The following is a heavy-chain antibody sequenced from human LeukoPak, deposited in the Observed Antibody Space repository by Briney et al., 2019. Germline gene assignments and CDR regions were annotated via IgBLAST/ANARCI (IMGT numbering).Heavy chain of an antibody. CDR3: ARGGYGAAAFDY. V-gene: IGHV4-59*01. Sequence: PSETLSLTCTVSGGSINSYYWSWIRQPPGKGLEWIGYIYYSGSTNYNPSLKSRVTISVDTSKNQFSLKLSSVTAADTAVYYCARGGYGAAAFDYWGQGTLVTVSS. J-gene: IGHJ4*02. CDR1: GGSINSYY. D-gene: IGHD6-13*01. CDR2: IYYSGST.